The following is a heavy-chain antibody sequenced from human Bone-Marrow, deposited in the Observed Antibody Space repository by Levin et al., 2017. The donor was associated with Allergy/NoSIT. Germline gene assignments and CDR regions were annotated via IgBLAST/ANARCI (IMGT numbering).Heavy chain of an antibody. D-gene: IGHD3-22*01. CDR2: ISYDGSNK. Sequence: QRGESLKISCAASGFFFSSYAMNWVRQAPGKGLEWVAVISYDGSNKYFADSVKGRFTISRDNSKNTLYLQMNSLRAEDTAVYYCARDRYYYDSSGYYSPGAFDYWGQGTLVTVSS. CDR1: GFFFSSYA. V-gene: IGHV3-30-3*01. J-gene: IGHJ4*02. CDR3: ARDRYYYDSSGYYSPGAFDY.